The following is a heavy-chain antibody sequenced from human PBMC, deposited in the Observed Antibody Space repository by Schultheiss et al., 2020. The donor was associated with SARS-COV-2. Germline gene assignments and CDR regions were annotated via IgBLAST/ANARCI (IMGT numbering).Heavy chain of an antibody. D-gene: IGHD1-26*01. CDR1: GGSFSSYY. CDR2: IYTSGST. J-gene: IGHJ6*02. Sequence: SQTLSLTCAVSGGSFSSYYWSWIRQPAGKGLEWIGRIYTSGSTNYNPSLKSRVTMSVDTSKNQFSLKLSSVTAADTAVYYCARESYSYYYYYYGMDVWGQGTTVTVSS. V-gene: IGHV4-4*07. CDR3: ARESYSYYYYYYGMDV.